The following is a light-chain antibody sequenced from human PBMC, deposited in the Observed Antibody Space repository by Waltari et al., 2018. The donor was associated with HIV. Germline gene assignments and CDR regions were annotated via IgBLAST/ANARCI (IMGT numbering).Light chain of an antibody. Sequence: QPALTQPDSVSGAPGQSITISCTVPPRYVCRYYYSSRHQQHPGKAPKLINYDVNHRTSGVSNRFSGSKSGNTASLTISGLQAEHEADYYCSSYTLTSTYVFGTGTKVTVL. CDR2: DVN. CDR3: SSYTLTSTYV. J-gene: IGLJ1*01. V-gene: IGLV2-14*03. CDR1: PRYVCRYYY.